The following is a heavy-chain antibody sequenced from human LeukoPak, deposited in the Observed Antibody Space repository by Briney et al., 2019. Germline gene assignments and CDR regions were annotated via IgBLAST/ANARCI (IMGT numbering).Heavy chain of an antibody. D-gene: IGHD2-2*01. CDR3: ARDIPAAYYYYGMDV. CDR1: RGTFSSYA. Sequence: SSVKVSCKASRGTFSSYAISWVRQAPGQGLEWMGRIIPIHGIANDAQKFQGRVTITANKSTSPAYMELSSLRSQDTAVYYCARDIPAAYYYYGMDVWGQGTTVTVSS. V-gene: IGHV1-69*04. J-gene: IGHJ6*02. CDR2: IIPIHGIA.